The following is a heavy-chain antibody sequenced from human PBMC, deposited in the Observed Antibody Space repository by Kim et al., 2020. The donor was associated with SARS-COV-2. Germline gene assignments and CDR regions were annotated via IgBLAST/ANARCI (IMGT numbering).Heavy chain of an antibody. CDR1: GFTFSSYW. J-gene: IGHJ6*02. V-gene: IGHV3-74*01. D-gene: IGHD3-22*01. CDR2: ITPDGSTT. Sequence: GGSLRLSCAASGFTFSSYWMHWVRQAPGKGLVWVSRITPDGSTTAYADSVKGRFTISRDNAKNTLYLQMNSLRAEDTAVYYCARYSYSSRGGSYYYYGMDVWGQGATVTVSS. CDR3: ARYSYSSRGGSYYYYGMDV.